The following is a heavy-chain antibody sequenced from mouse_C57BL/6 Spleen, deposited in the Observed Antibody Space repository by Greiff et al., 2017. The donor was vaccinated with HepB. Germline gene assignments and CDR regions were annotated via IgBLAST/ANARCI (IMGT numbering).Heavy chain of an antibody. CDR1: GFTFSDYG. J-gene: IGHJ4*01. CDR3: ARDYCNYDYAMDY. V-gene: IGHV5-17*01. D-gene: IGHD2-1*01. CDR2: ISSGSSTI. Sequence: EVQLVESGGGLVKPGGSLKLSCAASGFTFSDYGMHWVRQAPEKGLEWVAYISSGSSTIYYADTVKGRFTISRDNAKNTLFLQMTSLRSEDTAMYYCARDYCNYDYAMDYWGQGTSVTVSS.